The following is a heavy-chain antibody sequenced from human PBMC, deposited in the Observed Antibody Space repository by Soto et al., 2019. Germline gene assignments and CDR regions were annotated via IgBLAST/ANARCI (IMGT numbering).Heavy chain of an antibody. CDR1: GGTFNTYT. J-gene: IGHJ4*02. CDR3: AITYCRDNSCPRDFDF. Sequence: HVQVVQSVAEVKKPESSVKVSCKPSGGTFNTYTVNWVRLAPGHGLEWMGRFIPILDMANYAQKFQDRVTITADRTTFTAYMELNSLTSDDTAVYYCAITYCRDNSCPRDFDFWGPGTRVTVSS. D-gene: IGHD2-21*01. V-gene: IGHV1-69*02. CDR2: FIPILDMA.